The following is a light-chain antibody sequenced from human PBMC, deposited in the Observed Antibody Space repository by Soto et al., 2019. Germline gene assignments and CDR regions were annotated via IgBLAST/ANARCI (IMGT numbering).Light chain of an antibody. Sequence: QSVLTQPPSVSGAPGQRVTISCTGSTSNIGAGYDVHWYQQLPGTAPKLLIYDKNSRPSGVPDRFSGSKSDTSASLAITGLQADDDAEYYCKSRTSSGSSVFGGGTKLTVL. J-gene: IGLJ2*01. CDR2: DKN. V-gene: IGLV1-40*01. CDR3: KSRTSSGSSV. CDR1: TSNIGAGYD.